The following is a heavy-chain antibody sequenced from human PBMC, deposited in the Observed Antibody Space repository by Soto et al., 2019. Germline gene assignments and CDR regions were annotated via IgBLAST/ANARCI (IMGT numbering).Heavy chain of an antibody. CDR3: ARDPGGARGFDF. Sequence: QVQLMQSGPEVKKPGASVKVSCKASGYPFTVLGISWVRQAPGQGLEWMGWMSPYNGHTNYAQKLQGRVTMTPDTSTSTAYMELRSLRSDDTAVYYSARDPGGARGFDFWGQGTLVTVSS. CDR1: GYPFTVLG. CDR2: MSPYNGHT. V-gene: IGHV1-18*01. D-gene: IGHD3-10*01. J-gene: IGHJ5*01.